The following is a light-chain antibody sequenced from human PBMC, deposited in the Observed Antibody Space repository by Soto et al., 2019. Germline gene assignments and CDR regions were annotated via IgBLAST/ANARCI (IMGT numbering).Light chain of an antibody. CDR2: EDN. J-gene: IGLJ3*02. CDR3: QSYDSSINWV. Sequence: NFMLTQPHSVSESPGTTVTISCTRSSGSIASNYVQWYQQRPGSAPTTVIYEDNQRPSGVPDRFSGSIDSSSNSASLTISGLKTEDEADYYCQSYDSSINWVFGGGTKLTV. V-gene: IGLV6-57*04. CDR1: SGSIASNY.